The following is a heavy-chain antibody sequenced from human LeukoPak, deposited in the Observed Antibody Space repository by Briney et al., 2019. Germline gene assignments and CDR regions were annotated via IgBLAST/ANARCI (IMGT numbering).Heavy chain of an antibody. D-gene: IGHD3-10*01. CDR1: GGSISSYY. CDR2: IYYSGYT. J-gene: IGHJ6*03. CDR3: AKSGFYMDV. V-gene: IGHV4-59*01. Sequence: SETLSLTCTVSGGSISSYYWSWIRQPPGKGLEWIGCIYYSGYTNYKSSLKSRVTISVDTSKNQFSLKLSSVTAADTAVYYCAKSGFYMDVWGKGTTVTVSS.